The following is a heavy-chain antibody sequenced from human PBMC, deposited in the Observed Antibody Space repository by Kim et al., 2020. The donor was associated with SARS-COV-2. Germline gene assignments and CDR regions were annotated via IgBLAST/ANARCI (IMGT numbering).Heavy chain of an antibody. CDR1: GFTFSNYW. D-gene: IGHD2-21*02. CDR2: IDSDGTTI. J-gene: IGHJ6*02. CDR3: ARGSSCGSDCYSSYYYYGMDV. Sequence: GGSLRLSCAASGFTFSNYWMHWARQVPGKGLVWVSRIDSDGTTINYVDSVKGRFTISRDNAKNTVYLQMNSLRVEDTAVYFCARGSSCGSDCYSSYYYYGMDVWGQGTTVTVSS. V-gene: IGHV3-74*01.